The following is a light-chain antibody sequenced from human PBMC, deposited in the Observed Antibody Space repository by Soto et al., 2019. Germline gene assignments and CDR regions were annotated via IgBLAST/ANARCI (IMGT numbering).Light chain of an antibody. J-gene: IGLJ1*01. CDR2: KDN. CDR3: QSSDSSGRYPYV. Sequence: SYELTHPPSVSVSPGQTARITCSGDALPKQYAYWYQQKPGQAPVVVIYKDNGRPSGIPERFSGSSSGTTVTLTISGVQAEDEAYYYCQSSDSSGRYPYVFGTGTKVTVL. V-gene: IGLV3-25*02. CDR1: ALPKQY.